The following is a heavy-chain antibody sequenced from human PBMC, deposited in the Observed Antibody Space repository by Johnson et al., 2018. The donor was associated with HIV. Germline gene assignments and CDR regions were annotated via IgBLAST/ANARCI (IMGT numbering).Heavy chain of an antibody. J-gene: IGHJ3*02. CDR2: INQDGSEK. CDR1: GFTFSNHH. D-gene: IGHD5-18*01. Sequence: VQLVESGGGLVQPGGSLRLSCAASGFTFSNHHMSWFRQAPGKGLEWVANINQDGSEKYYVDSVKGRFTISRDNAKNSLNLQMNSLRAEDTAVYYCARGYSYEWRGELDAFDIWGQGTIVTVSS. V-gene: IGHV3-7*05. CDR3: ARGYSYEWRGELDAFDI.